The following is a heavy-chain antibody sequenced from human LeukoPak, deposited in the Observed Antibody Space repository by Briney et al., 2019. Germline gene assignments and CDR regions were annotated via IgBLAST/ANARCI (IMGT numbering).Heavy chain of an antibody. CDR1: GFTFSSYG. Sequence: PGGSLRLSCAASGFTFSSYGIHWVRQAPGKGLEWVAVIWYDGSNKYYADSVKGRFTISRDNSKNTLYLQMNSLRAEDTAVYYCARDHTLYYYDSSGYYPDYWGQGTLVTVSS. CDR2: IWYDGSNK. V-gene: IGHV3-33*01. CDR3: ARDHTLYYYDSSGYYPDY. D-gene: IGHD3-22*01. J-gene: IGHJ4*02.